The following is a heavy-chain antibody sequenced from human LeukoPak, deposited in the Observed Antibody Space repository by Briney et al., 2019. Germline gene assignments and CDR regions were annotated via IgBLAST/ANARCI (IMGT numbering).Heavy chain of an antibody. CDR2: IYYSAST. Sequence: SETLSLTCTVSGGSISSSSYYWGWIRQPPGKGLEWIGSIYYSASTYYNPSLKSRVTISVDTSKNQFSLKLSSVTAADTAVYHCARNGFGDLSSYDYWGQGTLVTVSS. V-gene: IGHV4-39*07. D-gene: IGHD2-21*01. CDR3: ARNGFGDLSSYDY. CDR1: GGSISSSSYY. J-gene: IGHJ4*02.